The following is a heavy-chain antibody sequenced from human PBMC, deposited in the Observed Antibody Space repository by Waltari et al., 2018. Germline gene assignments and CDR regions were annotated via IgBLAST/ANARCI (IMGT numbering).Heavy chain of an antibody. CDR3: ARGGLDGFDS. CDR2: LYNSGIT. D-gene: IGHD1-26*01. CDR1: GTSISNNF. V-gene: IGHV4-4*07. J-gene: IGHJ4*02. Sequence: QAQLQESGPGLVKPSETLSLTCKVSGTSISNNFWNWVRQPAGKGLEWIGRLYNSGITNYNPSLKSRVTMSTDTSKNQFSLKLNSVTAADTAVYFCARGGLDGFDSWGQGILVTVS.